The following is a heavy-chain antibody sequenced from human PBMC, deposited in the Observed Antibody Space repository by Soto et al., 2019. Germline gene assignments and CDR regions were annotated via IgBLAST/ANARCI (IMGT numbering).Heavy chain of an antibody. D-gene: IGHD6-13*01. V-gene: IGHV3-23*01. J-gene: IGHJ5*02. CDR2: ISGSGGST. CDR3: AKDWGQQQPLDENWFDP. Sequence: PGGSLRLSCAASGFTFSRYAMSWVRQAPGKGLEWVSAISGSGGSTYYADSVKGRFTISRDNSKNTLYLQMNSLRAEDTAVYYCAKDWGQQQPLDENWFDPWGQGTLVTVSS. CDR1: GFTFSRYA.